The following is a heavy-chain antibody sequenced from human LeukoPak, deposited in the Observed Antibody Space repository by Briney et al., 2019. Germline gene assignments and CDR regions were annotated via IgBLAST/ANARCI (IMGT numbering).Heavy chain of an antibody. CDR1: GCTFSYYS. CDR3: ARVGAIGYCSSASCPSIAAGGSPFHY. CDR2: ISSSATTL. V-gene: IGHV3-48*04. Sequence: PGGSLRLSCAASGCTFSYYSMNWVRQAPGKGLEWVSYISSSATTLYYADSVKGRFTISRDNAKNSLYLHMNSLTDTAVYYCARVGAIGYCSSASCPSIAAGGSPFHYWGQGTLVTVSS. J-gene: IGHJ4*02. D-gene: IGHD2-2*01.